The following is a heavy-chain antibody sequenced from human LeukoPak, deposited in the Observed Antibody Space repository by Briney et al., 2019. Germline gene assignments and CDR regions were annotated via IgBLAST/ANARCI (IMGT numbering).Heavy chain of an antibody. Sequence: ASVKVSCKASGYSFTSHYMRWVRQAPGQGLEWMGIINPSGGSTSYAQKFQGRVTMTRDTSTSTVYMELSSLRSEDTAVYYCAREGPSEYGSRVAARNDYWGQGTLVTVSS. CDR2: INPSGGST. D-gene: IGHD6-6*01. V-gene: IGHV1-46*03. J-gene: IGHJ4*02. CDR3: AREGPSEYGSRVAARNDY. CDR1: GYSFTSHY.